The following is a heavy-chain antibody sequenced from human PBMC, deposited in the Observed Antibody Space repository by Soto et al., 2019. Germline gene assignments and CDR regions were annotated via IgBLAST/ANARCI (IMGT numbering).Heavy chain of an antibody. V-gene: IGHV1-2*06. CDR1: GYSFAAYY. D-gene: IGHD3-3*01. Sequence: QVHLEQSGAEVKKAGASVKISCKASGYSFAAYYINWVRQVSGQGLEWMGRINPNTGVTDYAQKFQRRVTLTRDTSIKTAYLELTSLRSDDTAVYYCARIYTWNEWQGGSDYWGQGTRLTVSS. CDR2: INPNTGVT. J-gene: IGHJ4*02. CDR3: ARIYTWNEWQGGSDY.